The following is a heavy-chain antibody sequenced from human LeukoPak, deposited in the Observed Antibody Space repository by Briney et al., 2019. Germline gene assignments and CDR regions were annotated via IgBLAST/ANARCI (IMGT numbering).Heavy chain of an antibody. J-gene: IGHJ4*02. Sequence: LETLSLTRTVSGGSISSYYWSWIRQPAGKGLEWIGRIYTSGSTNYNPSLKSRVTMSVDTSKNQFSLKLSSVTAADTAVYYCARDRVAAAADYWGQGTLVTVSS. CDR1: GGSISSYY. D-gene: IGHD6-13*01. V-gene: IGHV4-4*07. CDR3: ARDRVAAAADY. CDR2: IYTSGST.